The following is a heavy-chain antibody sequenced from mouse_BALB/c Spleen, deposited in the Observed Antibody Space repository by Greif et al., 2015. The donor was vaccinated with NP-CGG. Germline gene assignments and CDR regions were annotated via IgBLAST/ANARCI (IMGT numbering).Heavy chain of an antibody. CDR1: GFTFSSYG. Sequence: EVMLVESGGDLVKPGGSLKLSCAASGFTFSSYGMSWVRQTPDKRLEWVATISSGGSYTYYPDSVKGRFTISRDNAKNTPYLQMSSLKSEDTAMYYCARQREFDYWGQGTTLTVSS. V-gene: IGHV5-6*02. CDR2: ISSGGSYT. CDR3: ARQREFDY. J-gene: IGHJ2*01.